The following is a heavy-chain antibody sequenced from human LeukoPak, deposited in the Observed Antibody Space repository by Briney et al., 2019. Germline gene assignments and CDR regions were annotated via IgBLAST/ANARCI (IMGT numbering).Heavy chain of an antibody. CDR2: INPNSGGT. CDR3: ARTEKGGFNYYYYYYMDV. CDR1: GYTFTSYY. J-gene: IGHJ6*03. V-gene: IGHV1-2*02. D-gene: IGHD3-16*01. Sequence: AASVKVSCKASGYTFTSYYMHWVRQAPGQGLEWMGWINPNSGGTNYAQKFQGRVTMTRDTSISTAYMELSRLRSDDTAVYYCARTEKGGFNYYYYYYMDVWGKGTTVTISS.